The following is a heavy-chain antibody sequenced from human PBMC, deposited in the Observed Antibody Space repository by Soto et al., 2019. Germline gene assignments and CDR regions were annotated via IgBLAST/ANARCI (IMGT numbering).Heavy chain of an antibody. Sequence: QVQLVESGGGVVQPGRSLRLSCAASGFTFSSYGMHWVRQAPGKGLEWVAVIWYDGSNKYYADSVKGRFTISRDNSKNTLYVQMNSLRAEDTAVYYCAIDSGYSSSWYEYWCQGTLVTVSS. CDR2: IWYDGSNK. CDR3: AIDSGYSSSWYEY. V-gene: IGHV3-33*01. J-gene: IGHJ4*02. CDR1: GFTFSSYG. D-gene: IGHD6-13*01.